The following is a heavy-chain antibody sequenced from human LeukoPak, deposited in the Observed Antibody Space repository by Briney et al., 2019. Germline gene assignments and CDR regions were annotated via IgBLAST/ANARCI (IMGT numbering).Heavy chain of an antibody. V-gene: IGHV3-21*01. J-gene: IGHJ1*01. Sequence: GGSLRLSCAASGFTLSDYYMNWVRQAPGKGLEWVSSISSSSSYIYYADSVKGRFTISRDNAKNSLYLQMNSLRAEDTAVYYCARDPGYYDSSGYFPAYFQHGGQGTLVTVSS. CDR3: ARDPGYYDSSGYFPAYFQH. D-gene: IGHD3-22*01. CDR2: ISSSSSYI. CDR1: GFTLSDYY.